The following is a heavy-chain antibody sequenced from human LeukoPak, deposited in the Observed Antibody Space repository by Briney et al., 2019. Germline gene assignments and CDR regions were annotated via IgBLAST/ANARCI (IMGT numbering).Heavy chain of an antibody. D-gene: IGHD1-26*01. CDR2: IYYSGST. CDR3: ARDIVGATTAFDI. CDR1: GGSISSSSYY. Sequence: SVTLSLTCTVSGGSISSSSYYWGWIRQPPGKGLEWIGSIYYSGSTNYNPSLKSRVTISVDTSKNQLSLKLSSVTAADTAVYYCARDIVGATTAFDIWGQGTMVTVSS. V-gene: IGHV4-39*07. J-gene: IGHJ3*02.